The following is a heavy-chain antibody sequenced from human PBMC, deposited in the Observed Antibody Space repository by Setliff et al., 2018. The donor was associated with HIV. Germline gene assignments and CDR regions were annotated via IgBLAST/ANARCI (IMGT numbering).Heavy chain of an antibody. Sequence: GGSLRLSCAASGFTLSTYAMSWVRQAPGKGLEWVALISYDGGNEYHADSVKGRFTISRDNSKDTLFLQMNSLRPEDTAVYYCARDCRVGWVFAYGMDVWGQGTLVTVS. CDR1: GFTLSTYA. J-gene: IGHJ6*02. CDR3: ARDCRVGWVFAYGMDV. V-gene: IGHV3-30*04. D-gene: IGHD6-13*01. CDR2: ISYDGGNE.